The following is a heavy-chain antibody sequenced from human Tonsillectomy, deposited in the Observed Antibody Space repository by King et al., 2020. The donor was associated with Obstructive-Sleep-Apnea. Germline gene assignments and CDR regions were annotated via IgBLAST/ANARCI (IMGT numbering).Heavy chain of an antibody. CDR3: AKDISYDILTGDFDY. V-gene: IGHV3-9*01. CDR2: ISGNGGSR. Sequence: VQLVESGGGLAQPGRSLRLSCAASGFTFDVYAMHWVRQAPGKGLEWVSGISGNGGSRGYADSVKGRFTIFRDNAKSSLYLQMNSLRAEDTALYYCAKDISYDILTGDFDYWGQGTLVTVSS. D-gene: IGHD3-9*01. CDR1: GFTFDVYA. J-gene: IGHJ4*02.